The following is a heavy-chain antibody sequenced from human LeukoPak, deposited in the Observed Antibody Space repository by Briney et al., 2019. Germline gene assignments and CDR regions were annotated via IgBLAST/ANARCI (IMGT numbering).Heavy chain of an antibody. J-gene: IGHJ6*02. CDR3: ARRGVSYYYYCMDV. CDR1: GFKFSNYW. V-gene: IGHV3-7*01. CDR2: IKQDGSEK. Sequence: SGGSLRLSCVVSGFKFSNYWMSWVREAPGKGLEWVANIKQDGSEKNYVDSVKGRFTISRDNAKYSLYLQMNSLRAEDTAVYYCARRGVSYYYYCMDVWGEGTTVTVS. D-gene: IGHD5/OR15-5a*01.